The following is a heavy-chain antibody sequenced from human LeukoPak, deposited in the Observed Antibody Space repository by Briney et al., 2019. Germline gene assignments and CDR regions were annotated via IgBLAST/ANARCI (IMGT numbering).Heavy chain of an antibody. Sequence: GGSLRLSCAASGFTFSSYSMNWVRQAPGKGLEWVSFIIGSSDLIYYADSVKGRFTISRNNAKNSLYLQMNSLRDEDTAVYYCARVRGATLSHHYFDYWGQGALVTVSS. D-gene: IGHD1-26*01. CDR2: IIGSSDLI. V-gene: IGHV3-48*02. CDR3: ARVRGATLSHHYFDY. CDR1: GFTFSSYS. J-gene: IGHJ4*02.